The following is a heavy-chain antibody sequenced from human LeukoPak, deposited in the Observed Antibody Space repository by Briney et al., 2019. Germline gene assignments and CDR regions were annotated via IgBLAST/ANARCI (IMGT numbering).Heavy chain of an antibody. CDR2: IYYSGST. J-gene: IGHJ3*02. CDR3: ARDFRTWSYDFWSGYCAFDI. D-gene: IGHD3-3*01. V-gene: IGHV4-39*02. Sequence: SETLSLTCTVSGGSISSSSYYWGWIRQPPGKGLEWIGSIYYSGSTYYNPSLKSRVTISVDTSKNQFSLKLSSVTAADTAVYYCARDFRTWSYDFWSGYCAFDIWGQGTMVTVSS. CDR1: GGSISSSSYY.